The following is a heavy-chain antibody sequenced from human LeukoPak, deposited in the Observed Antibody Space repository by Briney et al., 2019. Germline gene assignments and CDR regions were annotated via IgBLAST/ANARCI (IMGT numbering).Heavy chain of an antibody. CDR2: IYYSGST. J-gene: IGHJ4*02. Sequence: PSETLSLTCTVSGGSISSYYWSWIRQPPGKGLEWIGYIYYSGSTNYNPSLKSRVTISVDTSKNQFSLKLSSVTAADTAVYYCAREAGSGWPDFDYWGQGTLVTVSS. D-gene: IGHD6-19*01. V-gene: IGHV4-59*12. CDR1: GGSISSYY. CDR3: AREAGSGWPDFDY.